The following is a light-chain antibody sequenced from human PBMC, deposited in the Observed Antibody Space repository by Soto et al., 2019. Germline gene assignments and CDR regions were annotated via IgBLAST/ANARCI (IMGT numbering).Light chain of an antibody. CDR1: SSNIGAGYD. CDR3: QSYDSILSGSVV. V-gene: IGLV1-40*01. Sequence: QSVLTQPPSVSGAPGQRVTISCTGSSSNIGAGYDVHWYQQLPGTAPKLLILDNSNRPSGVPDRISGSRSGTSASLAITGLQAEDEADYYCQSYDSILSGSVVFGGGTKVTVL. CDR2: DNS. J-gene: IGLJ2*01.